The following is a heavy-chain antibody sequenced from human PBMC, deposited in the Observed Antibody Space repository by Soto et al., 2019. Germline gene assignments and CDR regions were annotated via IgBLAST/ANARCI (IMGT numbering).Heavy chain of an antibody. J-gene: IGHJ6*02. Sequence: QVQLVQSGAEVKKPGASVKVSCKASGYTFTSYAMHWVRQAPGQRLEWMGWINAGNGNTKYSQKLQSRVTITRDTSESTAYMELSSLRSEDTAVYYCARGGQQLVYGMDVWGQGTTVTVSS. CDR3: ARGGQQLVYGMDV. V-gene: IGHV1-3*01. D-gene: IGHD6-13*01. CDR1: GYTFTSYA. CDR2: INAGNGNT.